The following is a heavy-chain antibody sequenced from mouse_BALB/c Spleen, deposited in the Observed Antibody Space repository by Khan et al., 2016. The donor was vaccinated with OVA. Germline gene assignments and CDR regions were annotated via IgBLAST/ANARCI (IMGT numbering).Heavy chain of an antibody. V-gene: IGHV1-7*01. Sequence: QVQLKQSGAELAKPGASVKMSCKASGYTFTTYWMHWVKQRPGQGLEWIGHINPTSGYTDYNERFKEKATLSADKSSSTAYMQLSSLTSEDSAVYYCTRDRIDYWGQGTTLTVSS. CDR3: TRDRIDY. CDR1: GYTFTTYW. J-gene: IGHJ2*01. CDR2: INPTSGYT.